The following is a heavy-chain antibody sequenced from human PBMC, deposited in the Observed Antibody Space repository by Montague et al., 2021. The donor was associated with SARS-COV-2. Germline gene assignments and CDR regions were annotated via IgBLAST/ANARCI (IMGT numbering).Heavy chain of an antibody. V-gene: IGHV4-34*01. J-gene: IGHJ6*02. CDR2: ISHGGGT. CDR1: GGSFSSY. CDR3: ASHCDGGRCYFGMDV. Sequence: SETLSLTCDVYGGSFSSYWSWIRQPSGRGLEWVGQISHGGGTNYNPSLKSRVTISVDTSKNQVSLKLSSVTAADTAVYYCASHCDGGRCYFGMDVWGQGTTVTVSS. D-gene: IGHD2-15*01.